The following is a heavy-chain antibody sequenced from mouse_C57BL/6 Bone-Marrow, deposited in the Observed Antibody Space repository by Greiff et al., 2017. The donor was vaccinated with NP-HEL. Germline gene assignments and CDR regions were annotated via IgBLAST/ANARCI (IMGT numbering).Heavy chain of an antibody. CDR1: GYTFTSYW. D-gene: IGHD4-1*01. J-gene: IGHJ2*01. V-gene: IGHV1-59*01. CDR3: ARDLGLDY. CDR2: IDPSDSYT. Sequence: VQLQQPGAELVRPGTSVKLSCKASGYTFTSYWMHWVKQRPGQGLEWIGVIDPSDSYTNYNQKFKGKATLTVDTSSSTAYMQLSSLTSEDSAVYYCARDLGLDYWGQGTTLTVSS.